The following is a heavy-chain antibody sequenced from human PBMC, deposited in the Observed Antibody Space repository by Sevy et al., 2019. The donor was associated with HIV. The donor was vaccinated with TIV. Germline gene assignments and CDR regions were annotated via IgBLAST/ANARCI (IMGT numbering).Heavy chain of an antibody. D-gene: IGHD3-16*01. Sequence: GGSLRLSCAASGFSISGYGMHWVRQAPGKGLEWVAVISYDGRNYKYNVDSVKGRFTISRDNSKNTLFLQMNSLRAEDSAIYYCARDRGEILHSAFDYWGQGTLVTVSS. CDR3: ARDRGEILHSAFDY. CDR1: GFSISGYG. V-gene: IGHV3-30*03. CDR2: ISYDGRNYK. J-gene: IGHJ4*02.